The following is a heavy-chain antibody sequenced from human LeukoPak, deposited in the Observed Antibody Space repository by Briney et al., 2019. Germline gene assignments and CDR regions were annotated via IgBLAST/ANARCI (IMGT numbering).Heavy chain of an antibody. CDR1: GGSFSGYY. J-gene: IGHJ4*02. CDR3: ARRGQYYDIFTGYYTDTYFDY. V-gene: IGHV4-34*01. Sequence: SETLSLTCAVYGGSFSGYYWSWIRQPPGKGLEWIGEINHSGSTNYNPSLKSRVTISVDTSKNQFALKLSSVTAADTAVYYCARRGQYYDIFTGYYTDTYFDYWGQGTLVTVSS. CDR2: INHSGST. D-gene: IGHD3-9*01.